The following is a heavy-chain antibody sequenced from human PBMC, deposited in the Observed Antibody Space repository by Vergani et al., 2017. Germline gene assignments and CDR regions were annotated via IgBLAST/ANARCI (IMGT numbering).Heavy chain of an antibody. CDR1: GFTFSSYS. J-gene: IGHJ2*01. D-gene: IGHD2-2*01. Sequence: EVQLVESGGGLVKPGGSLRLSCAASGFTFSSYSMNWVRQAPGKGLEWVSSISSSSYIYYADSVKGRFTISRDNAKNSLYLQMNSLRAEDTAVYYCARALGYCSSTSCYDWYFDLWGRGTLVTVSS. V-gene: IGHV3-21*01. CDR2: ISSSSYI. CDR3: ARALGYCSSTSCYDWYFDL.